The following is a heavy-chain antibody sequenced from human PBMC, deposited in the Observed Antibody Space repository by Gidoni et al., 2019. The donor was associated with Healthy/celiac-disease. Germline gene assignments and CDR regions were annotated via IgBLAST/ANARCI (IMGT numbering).Heavy chain of an antibody. CDR2: IIPIFGTA. D-gene: IGHD2-15*01. Sequence: QVQLVQSGAEVTKTGSSVKVSCKAAGGTFSSYAISWVRQAPGQGLEWMGGIIPIFGTANYAQKFQGRVTITADESTSTAYMELSSLRSEDTAVYYCARVRCSGGSCTIFDYWGQGTLVTVSS. CDR1: GGTFSSYA. J-gene: IGHJ4*02. CDR3: ARVRCSGGSCTIFDY. V-gene: IGHV1-69*12.